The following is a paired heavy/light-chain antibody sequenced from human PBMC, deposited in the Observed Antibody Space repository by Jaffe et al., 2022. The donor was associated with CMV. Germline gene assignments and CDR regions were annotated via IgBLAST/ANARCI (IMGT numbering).Heavy chain of an antibody. V-gene: IGHV3-48*02. CDR1: GFAFGTYS. CDR3: ARAGYCTSSDCSQGNVLRFVFDS. CDR2: INSRSATI. Sequence: EVELVESGGGLVQPGGSLRLSCTASGFAFGTYSMSWVRQAPGKGLEWVSYINSRSATIYYADSVKGRFTISRDNAKDSLFLQMNSLRDEDTGVYYCARAGYCTSSDCSQGNVLRFVFDSWGQGTLVAVSS. J-gene: IGHJ4*02. D-gene: IGHD2-8*01.
Light chain of an antibody. CDR3: QNYNSAPPVT. CDR2: AAS. J-gene: IGKJ3*01. V-gene: IGKV1-27*01. CDR1: QDISNY. Sequence: DIQMTQSPSSLSASVGDRVTITCRASQDISNYLAWYQQNPGKVPKLLIYAASTLHSGVPSRFSGSGSGTDFTLTISSLQPEDVATYYCQNYNSAPPVTFGPGTKVDIK.